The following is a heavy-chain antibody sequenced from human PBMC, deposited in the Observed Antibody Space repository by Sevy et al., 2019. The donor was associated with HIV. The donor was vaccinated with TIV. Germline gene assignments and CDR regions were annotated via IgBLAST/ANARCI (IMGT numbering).Heavy chain of an antibody. CDR2: IGGSGGST. Sequence: GGSLRLSCAASGFTFSSYAMSRVRQAPWKGLEWVSAIGGSGGSTYYADSVKGRFTISRDNSKNTLYLQMNSLRAEDTAVYYCAKNDYYGSGSYYYWGQGTLVTVSS. V-gene: IGHV3-23*01. J-gene: IGHJ4*02. CDR3: AKNDYYGSGSYYY. D-gene: IGHD3-10*01. CDR1: GFTFSSYA.